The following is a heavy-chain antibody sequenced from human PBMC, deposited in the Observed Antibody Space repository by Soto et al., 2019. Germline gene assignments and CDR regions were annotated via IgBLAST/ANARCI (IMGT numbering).Heavy chain of an antibody. CDR2: INHSGST. CDR1: GWSFSGYY. J-gene: IGHJ5*02. CDR3: ARDRRLITMVRGVSLWFDP. Sequence: SGTLSLTCAVDGWSFSGYYWSWMHEAAGKGLEWIWEINHSGSTNYNPSLKSRVTISVDTSKNQFSLKLSSVTAADTAVYYCARDRRLITMVRGVSLWFDPWGQGTLVTVS. D-gene: IGHD3-10*01. V-gene: IGHV4-34*01.